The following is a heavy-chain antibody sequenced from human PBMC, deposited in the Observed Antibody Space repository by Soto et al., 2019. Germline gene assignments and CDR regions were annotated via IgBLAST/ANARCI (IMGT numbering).Heavy chain of an antibody. V-gene: IGHV1-69*13. D-gene: IGHD5-18*01. CDR3: AASDGRYGYSFDY. CDR2: IIPMFGTP. Sequence: SVKVSCKASGVTFNRQDMRWVRQAPGQGLEWMGGIIPMFGTPHYAEKFQDRVTITADESTGTAYLELSSLTSEDTAVYYWAASDGRYGYSFDYWLPGTLVTVSS. J-gene: IGHJ4*02. CDR1: GVTFNRQD.